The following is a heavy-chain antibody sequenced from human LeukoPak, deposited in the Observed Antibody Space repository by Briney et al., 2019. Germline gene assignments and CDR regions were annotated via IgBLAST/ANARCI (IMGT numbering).Heavy chain of an antibody. V-gene: IGHV4-39*01. Sequence: SETLSLTCTVSSGSISTSNYYWGWVRQPPGKALEWIGNIFYSGSTYYNPSLKSRVTISVDTSKNQFSLKLSSVTAADTAVYYCARHKYSSGWPPEGAFDIWGQGTMVTVSS. CDR1: SGSISTSNYY. CDR3: ARHKYSSGWPPEGAFDI. CDR2: IFYSGST. D-gene: IGHD6-19*01. J-gene: IGHJ3*02.